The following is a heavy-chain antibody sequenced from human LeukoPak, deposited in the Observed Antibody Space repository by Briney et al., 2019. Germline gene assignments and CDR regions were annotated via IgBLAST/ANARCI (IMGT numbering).Heavy chain of an antibody. CDR2: IYYSGST. CDR3: ARLMGELLSFDI. V-gene: IGHV4-59*08. D-gene: IGHD1-26*01. CDR1: GGSISSYY. J-gene: IGHJ3*02. Sequence: SETLSLTCTVSGGSISSYYWSWIRQPPGKGLEWIGYIYYSGSTNYNPSLKSRVTISVDTSKNQFSLKLSSVTAADTAVYYCARLMGELLSFDIWGQGTMVTVSS.